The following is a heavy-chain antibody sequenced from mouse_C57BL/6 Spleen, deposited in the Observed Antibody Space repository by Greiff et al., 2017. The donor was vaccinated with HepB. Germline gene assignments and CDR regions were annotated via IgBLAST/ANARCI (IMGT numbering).Heavy chain of an antibody. Sequence: EVKLVESGGGLVKPGGSLKLSCAASGFTFSDYGMHWVRQAPEKGLEWVAYISSGSSTIYYADTVKGRFTISRDNAKNTLFLQMTSLRSEDTAMYYCARPLYGSSSYYAMDYWGQGTSVTVSS. CDR2: ISSGSSTI. CDR1: GFTFSDYG. J-gene: IGHJ4*01. V-gene: IGHV5-17*01. D-gene: IGHD1-1*01. CDR3: ARPLYGSSSYYAMDY.